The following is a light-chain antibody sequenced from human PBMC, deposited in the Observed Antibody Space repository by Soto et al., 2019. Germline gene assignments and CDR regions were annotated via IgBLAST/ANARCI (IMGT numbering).Light chain of an antibody. CDR2: GAS. J-gene: IGKJ2*01. CDR1: QNINSN. CDR3: QQYNNSPPYT. V-gene: IGKV3-15*01. Sequence: EIVMTQSPATPSVSPGERATLSCRASQNINSNLAWYQQKPGQAARRLIYGASTRATDIPARFSGSGSGTEFTLTVSCLQSEGLALYSCQQYNNSPPYTFGQGTKLEIK.